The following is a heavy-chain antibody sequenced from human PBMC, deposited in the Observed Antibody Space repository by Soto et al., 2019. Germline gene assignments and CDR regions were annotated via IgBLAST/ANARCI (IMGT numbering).Heavy chain of an antibody. J-gene: IGHJ6*02. D-gene: IGHD2-2*01. CDR1: GGSISSSNW. V-gene: IGHV4-4*02. CDR2: IYHSGST. CDR3: ARVVGGYYYGMDV. Sequence: QVQLQESGPGLVKPSGTLSLTCAVSGGSISSSNWWSWVRQPPGKGLEWIGEIYHSGSTNYNPSLKSRVTISVDTSKNQFSLTLSSVPAADTAVYYCARVVGGYYYGMDVWGQGTTVTVSS.